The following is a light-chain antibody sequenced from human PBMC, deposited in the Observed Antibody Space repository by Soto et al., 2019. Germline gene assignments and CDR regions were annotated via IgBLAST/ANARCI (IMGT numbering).Light chain of an antibody. CDR1: ISDVGGYNY. CDR2: EVS. V-gene: IGLV2-14*01. CDR3: SSYTSSTAYV. J-gene: IGLJ1*01. Sequence: QSVLTQPASVSGSPGQSITISCTGTISDVGGYNYVSWYQLHPGKAPKLMVYEVSNRPSGVSNRFSGSKSGNTASLTISGLQAEDEADYYCSSYTSSTAYVFGTGTKVTV.